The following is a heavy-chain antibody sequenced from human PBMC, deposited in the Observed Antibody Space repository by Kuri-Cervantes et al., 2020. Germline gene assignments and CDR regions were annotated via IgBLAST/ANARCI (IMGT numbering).Heavy chain of an antibody. CDR3: ARGWNYDILTGYDVYYYYGMDV. J-gene: IGHJ6*02. Sequence: GESLKISFAASGFTFSSYAMHWVRQAPGKGLEWVAVISYDGSNKYYADSMKGRFTISRDNSKNTLYLQMNSLRAEDTAVYYCARGWNYDILTGYDVYYYYGMDVWGQGTTVTVSS. D-gene: IGHD3-9*01. CDR1: GFTFSSYA. V-gene: IGHV3-30*01. CDR2: ISYDGSNK.